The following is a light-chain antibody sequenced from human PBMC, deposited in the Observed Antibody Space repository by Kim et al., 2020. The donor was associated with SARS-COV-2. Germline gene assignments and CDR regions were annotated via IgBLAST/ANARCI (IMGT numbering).Light chain of an antibody. CDR3: QQYISYPYT. J-gene: IGKJ2*01. Sequence: DIQMTQSPSTLSASIGDRVAITCRASQSVSSYLAWYQQKPGKAPKLLIYVASSLESGVPPRFSGSGSGTELTLTISSLQPDDFATYYCQQYISYPYTFGQGTKLEI. CDR2: VAS. CDR1: QSVSSY. V-gene: IGKV1-5*01.